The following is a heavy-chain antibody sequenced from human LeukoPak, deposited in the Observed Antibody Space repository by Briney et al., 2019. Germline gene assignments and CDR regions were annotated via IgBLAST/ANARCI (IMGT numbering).Heavy chain of an antibody. D-gene: IGHD6-19*01. Sequence: PSETLSLTCTVSGGSISSSSYYWGWIRQPPGKGLEWIGSIYYSGSTYYNPSLKSRVTISVDTSKNQFSLKLSSVTAADTAVYYCARDDSSGWYTFDYWGQGTLVTVSS. CDR2: IYYSGST. CDR1: GGSISSSSYY. V-gene: IGHV4-39*07. CDR3: ARDDSSGWYTFDY. J-gene: IGHJ4*02.